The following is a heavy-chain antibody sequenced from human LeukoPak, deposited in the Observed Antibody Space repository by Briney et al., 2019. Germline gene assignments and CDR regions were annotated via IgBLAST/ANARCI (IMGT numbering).Heavy chain of an antibody. V-gene: IGHV4-59*01. D-gene: IGHD4-17*01. Sequence: NPSETLSLTCTVSGGSISSYYWSWIRQPPGKGLEWIGYIYYSGSTNYNPSLKSRVTISVDTSKNQFSLKLSSVTAADTAVYYCARALNDYGDYPDYWGQGTLVTVSS. CDR3: ARALNDYGDYPDY. CDR2: IYYSGST. CDR1: GGSISSYY. J-gene: IGHJ4*02.